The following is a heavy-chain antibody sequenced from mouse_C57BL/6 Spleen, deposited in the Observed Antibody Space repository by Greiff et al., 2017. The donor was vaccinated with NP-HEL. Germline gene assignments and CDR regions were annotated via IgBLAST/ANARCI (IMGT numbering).Heavy chain of an antibody. D-gene: IGHD1-1*01. Sequence: EVQGVESGGGLVQPKGSLKLSCAASGFTFNTYAMHWVRLAPGKGLEWVARIRRKSSNYATYYADSVKDRFTISRDESQSMLYLQMNNLKTEDTAMYYCVRDYYGSSYTSAWVAYWGQGTLVTVSA. CDR2: IRRKSSNYAT. CDR1: GFTFNTYA. J-gene: IGHJ3*01. CDR3: VRDYYGSSYTSAWVAY. V-gene: IGHV10-3*01.